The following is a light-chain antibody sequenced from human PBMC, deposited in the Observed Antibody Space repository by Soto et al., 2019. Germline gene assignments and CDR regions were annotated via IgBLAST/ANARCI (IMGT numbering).Light chain of an antibody. CDR1: QSVSSSY. CDR2: GAS. Sequence: IVLKLSPGTMSLSQGERATLSCRASQSVSSSYLAWYQQKPGQAPRLLIYGASSRATGIPDRFSGSGSGTDFTLTISRLEPEDFAVYYCQQYGSSPRTFGQGTKVDIK. CDR3: QQYGSSPRT. J-gene: IGKJ1*01. V-gene: IGKV3-20*01.